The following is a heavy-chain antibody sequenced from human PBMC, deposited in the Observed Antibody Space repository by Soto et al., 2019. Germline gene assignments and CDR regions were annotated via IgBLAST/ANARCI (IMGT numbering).Heavy chain of an antibody. V-gene: IGHV4-59*01. CDR2: IYYSGTT. CDR1: AGSISTYF. CDR3: ARGRGGTYDAFDI. J-gene: IGHJ3*02. Sequence: PSETLSLTCTVSAGSISTYFWSWIRQPPGKGLEWIGYIYYSGTTNYNPSLKSRVTILLDTSKNQFSLSLSSVTAADTAGYYCARGRGGTYDAFDIWGQGTLVTVSS. D-gene: IGHD1-26*01.